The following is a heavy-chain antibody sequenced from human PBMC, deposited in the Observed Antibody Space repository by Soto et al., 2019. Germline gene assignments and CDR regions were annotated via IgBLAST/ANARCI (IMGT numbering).Heavy chain of an antibody. CDR2: INPNSGGT. J-gene: IGHJ6*02. Sequence: RASVKVSCKASGYTFTDYYMHWVRQAPGQGLEWMGWINPNSGGTNYAQKFQGRVTMTRDTSISTAYMELSRLRSDDTAVYYCARGRPLSSNWHYYYGMDVWGQGTTVTVSS. V-gene: IGHV1-2*02. CDR3: ARGRPLSSNWHYYYGMDV. CDR1: GYTFTDYY. D-gene: IGHD6-13*01.